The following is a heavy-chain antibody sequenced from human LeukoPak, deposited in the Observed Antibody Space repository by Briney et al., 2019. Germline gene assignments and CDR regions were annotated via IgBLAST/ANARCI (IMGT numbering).Heavy chain of an antibody. V-gene: IGHV4-39*05. CDR3: ARKRYGKTDY. CDR1: GGSISSRSYF. CDR2: ISFSGST. J-gene: IGHJ4*02. Sequence: SETPSLTCTVSGGSISSRSYFWGWIRQSPGKGLEWIGSISFSGSTYYNPSLRSRVTISVDTSKNQFSLKLTSVTAADTALYYCARKRYGKTDYWGQGTLVTVSS. D-gene: IGHD5-24*01.